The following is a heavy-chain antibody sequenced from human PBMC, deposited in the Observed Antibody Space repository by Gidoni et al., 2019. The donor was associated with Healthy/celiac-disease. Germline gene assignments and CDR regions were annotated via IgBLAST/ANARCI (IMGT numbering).Heavy chain of an antibody. CDR2: INHSGST. Sequence: QVQLQQWGAGLLKPSETLSLTCAVYGGSFSGYYWSWIRQPPGQGLEWIGEINHSGSTNYNPSLKSRVTISVDTSKNQFSQCLSSVTAADTAVYYCAREKSSVAGNLDFDYWGQGTLVTVSS. V-gene: IGHV4-34*01. CDR3: AREKSSVAGNLDFDY. D-gene: IGHD6-19*01. CDR1: GGSFSGYY. J-gene: IGHJ4*02.